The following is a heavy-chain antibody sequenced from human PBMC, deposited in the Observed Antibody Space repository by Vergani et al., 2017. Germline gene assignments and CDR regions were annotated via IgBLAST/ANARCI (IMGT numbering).Heavy chain of an antibody. D-gene: IGHD6-19*01. CDR1: GFTFSSYS. V-gene: IGHV3-21*01. CDR2: ISSSSSYI. CDR3: AKDRLAVAGTSEASGFDY. Sequence: EVQLVESGGGLVKPGGSLRLSCAASGFTFSSYSMNWVRQAPGKGLEWVSSISSSSSYIYYADSVKGRFTISRDNAKNSLYLQMNSLRAEDTAVYYCAKDRLAVAGTSEASGFDYWGQGTLVTVSS. J-gene: IGHJ4*02.